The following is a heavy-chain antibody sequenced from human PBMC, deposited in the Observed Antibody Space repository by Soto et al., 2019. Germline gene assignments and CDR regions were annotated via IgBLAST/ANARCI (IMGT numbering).Heavy chain of an antibody. CDR3: ASGHYYGSGSYYKGAYYYGMDV. J-gene: IGHJ6*02. D-gene: IGHD3-10*01. Sequence: QVQLQESGPGLVKPSQTLSLTCTVSGGSISSGGYYWSWIRQHPGKGLEWIGYIYYSGSTYYNPSLKGRVTISVDTSKNQCALKLSSVTAADTAVYYCASGHYYGSGSYYKGAYYYGMDVWGQGTTVTVSS. CDR1: GGSISSGGYY. V-gene: IGHV4-31*03. CDR2: IYYSGST.